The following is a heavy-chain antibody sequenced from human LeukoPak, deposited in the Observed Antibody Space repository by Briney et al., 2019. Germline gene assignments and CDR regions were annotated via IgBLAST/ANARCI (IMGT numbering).Heavy chain of an antibody. CDR1: AFTFTDYY. Sequence: GGSLRLSRAASAFTFTDYYMSCIRQAPGKWLESVSYIGSSGSTIYYADSVKGRFTTSRVNAKNSLYLQMNSLRAKDTAVYYCARGGEGGRITIFGVVYHDAFDIWGQGTMVTVSS. V-gene: IGHV3-11*01. J-gene: IGHJ3*02. CDR3: ARGGEGGRITIFGVVYHDAFDI. D-gene: IGHD3-3*01. CDR2: IGSSGSTI.